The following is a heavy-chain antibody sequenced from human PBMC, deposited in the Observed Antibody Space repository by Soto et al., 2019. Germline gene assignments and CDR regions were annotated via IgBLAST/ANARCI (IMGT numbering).Heavy chain of an antibody. Sequence: SETLSLTCTVSGGSISSSSYYWGWIRQPPGKGLEWIGSIYHSGSTYYNPSLKSRVTISVDTSKNQFSLKLSSVTAADTAVYYCASRFYYGSGYYYGMDVWGQGTTVTVSS. V-gene: IGHV4-39*01. D-gene: IGHD3-10*01. J-gene: IGHJ6*02. CDR3: ASRFYYGSGYYYGMDV. CDR2: IYHSGST. CDR1: GGSISSSSYY.